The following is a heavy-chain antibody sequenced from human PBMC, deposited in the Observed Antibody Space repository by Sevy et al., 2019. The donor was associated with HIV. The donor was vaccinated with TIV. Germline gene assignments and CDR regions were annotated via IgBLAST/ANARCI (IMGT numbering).Heavy chain of an antibody. J-gene: IGHJ4*02. D-gene: IGHD2-21*02. Sequence: GGSLRLSCAASGFTFTLYAIHWVRPAPGKGLEWVALLSYSGTNKHYADSVKGRFTISRDDSKNTAYLQMNNLRTDDTAVYYCARVAGEYCTDDCYHRFDYWGQGTQVTVSS. CDR3: ARVAGEYCTDDCYHRFDY. V-gene: IGHV3-30-3*01. CDR2: LSYSGTNK. CDR1: GFTFTLYA.